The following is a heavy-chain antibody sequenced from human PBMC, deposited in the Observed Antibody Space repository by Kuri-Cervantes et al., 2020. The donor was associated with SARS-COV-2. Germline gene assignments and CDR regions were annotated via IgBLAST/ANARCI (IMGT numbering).Heavy chain of an antibody. V-gene: IGHV3-33*08. D-gene: IGHD3-22*01. Sequence: LSLTCAASGFTFSSYGMHWVRQAPGKGLEWVAVIWYDGSNKYYADSVKGRFTISRDNSKNTLYLQMKSLRAEDTAVYYCAGDRYYDSSGPMIDYWGQGTLVTVSS. CDR1: GFTFSSYG. CDR2: IWYDGSNK. J-gene: IGHJ4*02. CDR3: AGDRYYDSSGPMIDY.